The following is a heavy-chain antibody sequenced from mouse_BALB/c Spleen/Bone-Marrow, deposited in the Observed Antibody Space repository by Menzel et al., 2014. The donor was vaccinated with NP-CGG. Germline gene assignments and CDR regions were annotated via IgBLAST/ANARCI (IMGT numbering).Heavy chain of an antibody. D-gene: IGHD4-1*01. CDR2: INPGNGGT. CDR1: GYTFTSYY. J-gene: IGHJ2*01. V-gene: IGHV1S81*02. CDR3: TRGRTWDFDY. Sequence: QVQLKESGAELVKPGASVKLSCKASGYTFTSYYMYWVKQRPGQGLEWIGEINPGNGGTNFNEKFKSRATLTVDKSSSTAYMQLSSLTSEDSAVYYCTRGRTWDFDYWGQGTTLTVSS.